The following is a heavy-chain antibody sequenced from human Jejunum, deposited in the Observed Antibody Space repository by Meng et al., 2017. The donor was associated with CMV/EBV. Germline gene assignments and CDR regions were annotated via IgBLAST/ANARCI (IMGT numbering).Heavy chain of an antibody. Sequence: FSGFSLTTPGMRVGWLRQSPGKALGWLARIDWDDEKFYRTSLKTRLSISTDISKSQVVLTMTNMDPVDTATYYCVRNRGRSDLNYWGQGTLVTVSS. CDR1: GFSLTTPGMR. J-gene: IGHJ4*02. D-gene: IGHD3-16*02. V-gene: IGHV2-70D*14. CDR2: IDWDDEK. CDR3: VRNRGRSDLNY.